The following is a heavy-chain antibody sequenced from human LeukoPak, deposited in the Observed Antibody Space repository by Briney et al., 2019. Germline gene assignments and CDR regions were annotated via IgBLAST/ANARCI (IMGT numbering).Heavy chain of an antibody. J-gene: IGHJ4*02. Sequence: GGSLRLSCAASGFTFEDYAMHWVRQAPGKGLEWVSLISWDGGSTYYTDSVKGRFTISRDNSKNSLYLQMNSLRAEDTALYYCVKETGTGYSNGWYHYWGQGTLVTVSS. CDR2: ISWDGGST. D-gene: IGHD6-19*01. CDR3: VKETGTGYSNGWYHY. CDR1: GFTFEDYA. V-gene: IGHV3-43D*03.